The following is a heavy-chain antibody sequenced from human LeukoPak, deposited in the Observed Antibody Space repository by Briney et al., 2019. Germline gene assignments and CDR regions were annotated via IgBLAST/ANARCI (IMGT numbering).Heavy chain of an antibody. CDR2: IKQDGSEK. CDR1: GFTFSSYW. J-gene: IGHJ4*02. V-gene: IGHV3-7*01. CDR3: ARRYFDY. Sequence: GGSLRLSCAASGFTFSSYWMSWVRHAPGKGLEWVAHIKQDGSEKYYVDAVTGRFTISRDNAKNSLYMQMNSLRAEYTAVYYCARRYFDYWCQGTLVTVSS.